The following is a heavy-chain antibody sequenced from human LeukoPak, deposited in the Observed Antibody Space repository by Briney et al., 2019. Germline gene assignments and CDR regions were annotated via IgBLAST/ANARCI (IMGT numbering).Heavy chain of an antibody. D-gene: IGHD3-22*01. J-gene: IGHJ4*02. CDR3: AREGYYDSSGYSPLLTTALDY. CDR2: IWYDGSNK. CDR1: GFTFSSYG. Sequence: PVRSLRLSCAASGFTFSSYGMHWVRQAPGKGLEWVAVIWYDGSNKYYADSVKGRFTISRDNSKNTLYLQMNSLRAEDTAVYYCAREGYYDSSGYSPLLTTALDYWGQGTLVTVSS. V-gene: IGHV3-33*01.